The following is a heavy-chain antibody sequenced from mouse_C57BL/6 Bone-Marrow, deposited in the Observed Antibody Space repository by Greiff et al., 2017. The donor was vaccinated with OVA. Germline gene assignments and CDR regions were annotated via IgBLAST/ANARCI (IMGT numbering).Heavy chain of an antibody. J-gene: IGHJ3*01. D-gene: IGHD4-1*01. V-gene: IGHV1-64*01. CDR2: IHPNSGST. CDR1: GYTFTSYW. CDR3: AREGKVTGQFAY. Sequence: QVQLQQPGAELVKPGASVKLSCKASGYTFTSYWMHWVKQRPGQGLEWIGMIHPNSGSTNYNEKFKSKATLTVDKSSSTAYMQLSSLTSEDSAVYYCAREGKVTGQFAYWGQGTLVTVSA.